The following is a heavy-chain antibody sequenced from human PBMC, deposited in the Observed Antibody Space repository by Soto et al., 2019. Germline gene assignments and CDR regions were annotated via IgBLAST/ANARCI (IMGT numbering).Heavy chain of an antibody. Sequence: QVHLQQWGAGLLKPSETLSLTCAVYGGSVNGYYWNWIRQPPGKGLEWIGEINHTGGTHYNPSLKSRVPMSVDTSKNQFSLMLSSVTAADTAIYYCATRITVFGLLIPPFDPWGQGTQVTVSS. V-gene: IGHV4-34*02. CDR1: GGSVNGYY. J-gene: IGHJ5*02. CDR2: INHTGGT. D-gene: IGHD3-3*01. CDR3: ATRITVFGLLIPPFDP.